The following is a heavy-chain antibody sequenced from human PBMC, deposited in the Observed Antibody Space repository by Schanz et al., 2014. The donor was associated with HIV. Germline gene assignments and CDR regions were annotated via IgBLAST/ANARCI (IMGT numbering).Heavy chain of an antibody. Sequence: VQLVESGGGVVQPGRSLRLSCAASGFTFSSYGMHWVRQAPGKGLEWVAVIWYDGSNKYYTDSVKGRFTISRDSSKNTLYLQMNSLTAEDTAVYYCASDGSGSYLTLSLLYYGMDVWGQGTTVTVSS. CDR3: ASDGSGSYLTLSLLYYGMDV. J-gene: IGHJ6*02. CDR2: IWYDGSNK. D-gene: IGHD3-10*01. V-gene: IGHV3-33*08. CDR1: GFTFSSYG.